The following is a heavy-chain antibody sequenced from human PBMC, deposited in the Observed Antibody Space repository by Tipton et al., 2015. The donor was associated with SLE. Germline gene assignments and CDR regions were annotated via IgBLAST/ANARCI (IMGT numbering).Heavy chain of an antibody. Sequence: TLSLTCAVYGGSFSGYYWSWIRQPPGKGLEWIGEINHSGSTNYNPSLKSRVTISVDTSKNQFSLKLSSVTAADTAVYYCARDRGDSTFFDYWGQGALVTVSS. D-gene: IGHD2-2*01. J-gene: IGHJ4*02. CDR3: ARDRGDSTFFDY. CDR1: GGSFSGYY. CDR2: INHSGST. V-gene: IGHV4-34*01.